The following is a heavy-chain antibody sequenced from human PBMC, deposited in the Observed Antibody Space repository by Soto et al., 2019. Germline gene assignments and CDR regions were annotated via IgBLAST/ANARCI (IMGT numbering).Heavy chain of an antibody. D-gene: IGHD1-7*01. CDR2: IYYSGST. CDR1: GGSISSSSYY. V-gene: IGHV4-39*01. CDR3: ARQGRGWNLMRWFDP. Sequence: QLQLQESGPGLVKPSETLSLTCTVSGGSISSSSYYWGWIRQPPGKGLEWIGSIYYSGSTYYNPSLKSRVTISVDTSKNQFSLKLSSVTAADTAVYYCARQGRGWNLMRWFDPWGQGTLVTVSS. J-gene: IGHJ5*02.